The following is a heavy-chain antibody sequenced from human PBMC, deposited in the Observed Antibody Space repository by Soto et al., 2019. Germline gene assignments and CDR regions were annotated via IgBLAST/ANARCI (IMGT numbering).Heavy chain of an antibody. J-gene: IGHJ4*02. Sequence: QVQLVQSGAEVKKPGSSVRVSCTPSGGTFSSYTISWVRQAPGQGLEWMGRIVPITGMTRYAQKFQGRLTITAVTSTTTAYLELSSLTSEDLAVYFCSRGVASLVDSWGQGTQVTVSS. CDR2: IVPITGMT. CDR3: SRGVASLVDS. D-gene: IGHD2-15*01. V-gene: IGHV1-69*02. CDR1: GGTFSSYT.